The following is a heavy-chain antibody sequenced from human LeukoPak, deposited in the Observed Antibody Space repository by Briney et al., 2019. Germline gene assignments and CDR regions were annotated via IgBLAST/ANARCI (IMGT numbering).Heavy chain of an antibody. J-gene: IGHJ4*02. Sequence: GGSLRLSCAASGFTFSSYSMNWVRQAPGKGLEWVSSISSSSSYIYYADSVKGRFTISRGNAKNSLYLQMNSLRAEDTAVYYCARVLRYFDWLNDYWGQGTLVTVSS. CDR2: ISSSSSYI. CDR1: GFTFSSYS. V-gene: IGHV3-21*01. D-gene: IGHD3-9*01. CDR3: ARVLRYFDWLNDY.